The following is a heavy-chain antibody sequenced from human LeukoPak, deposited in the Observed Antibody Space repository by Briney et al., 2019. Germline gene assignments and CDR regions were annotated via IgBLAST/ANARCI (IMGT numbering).Heavy chain of an antibody. CDR1: GYTFTNFW. Sequence: GESLMISCQASGYTFTNFWIGWVRQMPGKGLEWMGITHPGDSNTRYSPSLQGQVTISADKSISTAYLQWSGLKASDTAIYYCTRPLRRDGYNIFDYWGQGTLVTVSS. CDR3: TRPLRRDGYNIFDY. D-gene: IGHD2-21*01. CDR2: THPGDSNT. J-gene: IGHJ4*02. V-gene: IGHV5-51*01.